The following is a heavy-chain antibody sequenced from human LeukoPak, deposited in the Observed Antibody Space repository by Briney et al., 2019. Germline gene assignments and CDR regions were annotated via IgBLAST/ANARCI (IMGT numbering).Heavy chain of an antibody. CDR2: IYSSGSS. Sequence: SETLSPTCTVSGGSIRSHYWSWVRQPAGKGLEWIGRIYSSGSSNYNPSLKSRVTMSVDTSRKQLSLQVRSVTAADTAVYYCARGGRSYDSHGKFDPWGQGTLVTVSS. V-gene: IGHV4-4*07. J-gene: IGHJ5*02. D-gene: IGHD5-18*01. CDR1: GGSIRSHY. CDR3: ARGGRSYDSHGKFDP.